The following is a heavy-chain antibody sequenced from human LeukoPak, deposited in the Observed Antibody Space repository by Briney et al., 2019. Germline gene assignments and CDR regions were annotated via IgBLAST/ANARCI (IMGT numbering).Heavy chain of an antibody. CDR2: INPNSGGT. Sequence: GASVKVSCKASGYTFTGYYMHWVRQAPGQGLEWMGWINPNSGGTNYAQKFQGRVTMTRDTSISTAYMELTRLRFDDTAVYYCARDKSYYGSGIFDYWGQGTLVTVSS. D-gene: IGHD3-10*01. CDR1: GYTFTGYY. V-gene: IGHV1-2*02. J-gene: IGHJ4*02. CDR3: ARDKSYYGSGIFDY.